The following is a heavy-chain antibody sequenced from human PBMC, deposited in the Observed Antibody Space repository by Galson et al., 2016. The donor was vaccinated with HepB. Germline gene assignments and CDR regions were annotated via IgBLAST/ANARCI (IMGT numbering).Heavy chain of an antibody. CDR3: ARGMGNPHYYGLDV. V-gene: IGHV4-59*01. J-gene: IGHJ6*02. CDR1: GGSISYYY. Sequence: SETLSLTCTVSGGSISYYYWNWIRQPPGKGLEWIGYIYYSGSTNNNPSLKSRVTMSVDTSKNQFSLKLRSVTAADTAVYFCARGMGNPHYYGLDVWGQGATVTGSS. CDR2: IYYSGST. D-gene: IGHD2/OR15-2a*01.